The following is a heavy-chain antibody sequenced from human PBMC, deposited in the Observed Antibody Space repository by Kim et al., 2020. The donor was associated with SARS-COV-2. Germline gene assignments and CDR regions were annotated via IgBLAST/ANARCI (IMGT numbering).Heavy chain of an antibody. CDR2: IYSGGST. V-gene: IGHV3-66*02. J-gene: IGHJ4*02. CDR3: ARGIVVVPAAMWDYYFDY. D-gene: IGHD2-2*01. Sequence: GGSLRLSCAASGFTVSSNYMSWVRQAPGKGLEWVSVIYSGGSTYYADSVKGRFTISRDNSKNTLYLQMNSLRAEDTAVYYCARGIVVVPAAMWDYYFDYWGQGTLVTVSS. CDR1: GFTVSSNY.